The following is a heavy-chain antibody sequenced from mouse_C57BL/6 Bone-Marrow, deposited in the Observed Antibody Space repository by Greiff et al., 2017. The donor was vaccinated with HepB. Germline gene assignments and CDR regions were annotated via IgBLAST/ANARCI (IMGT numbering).Heavy chain of an antibody. CDR2: IYPGSGST. J-gene: IGHJ3*01. CDR1: GYTFTSYW. D-gene: IGHD1-1*01. Sequence: QVQLQQPGAELVKPGASVKMSCKASGYTFTSYWITWVKQRPGQGLEWIGDIYPGSGSTNYNEKFKGKATLTADKSSSTAYMELRSLTSEDSAVYFCANYYGSAFAYWGQGTLVTVSA. V-gene: IGHV1-55*01. CDR3: ANYYGSAFAY.